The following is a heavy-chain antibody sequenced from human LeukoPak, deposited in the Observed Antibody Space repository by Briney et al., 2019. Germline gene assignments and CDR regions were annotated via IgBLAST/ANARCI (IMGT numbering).Heavy chain of an antibody. J-gene: IGHJ4*02. CDR1: GYTFTSYG. Sequence: ASVKVSCKASGYTFTSYGISWVRQAPGQGLEWIGWISAYNGNTNYAQKLQGKVTMTTDTSTSTAYMELRSLRSDDTAVYYCASRGYFGYDYGNYFAFWGQGMLVTVSS. CDR2: ISAYNGNT. CDR3: ASRGYFGYDYGNYFAF. V-gene: IGHV1-18*01. D-gene: IGHD5-12*01.